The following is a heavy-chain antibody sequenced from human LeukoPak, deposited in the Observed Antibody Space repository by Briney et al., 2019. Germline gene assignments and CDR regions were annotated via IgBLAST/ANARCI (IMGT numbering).Heavy chain of an antibody. J-gene: IGHJ4*02. Sequence: GGSLRLSCVASGFTFSGHWMHWVRQVPGKGLMAVSRITPDGNAAAHADSVKGRFTISRDNAKNTLYLDMNSLTAEDTALYYCARSGYCNGYDYWGQGPLVPASS. CDR1: GFTFSGHW. V-gene: IGHV3-74*03. D-gene: IGHD6-25*01. CDR3: ARSGYCNGYDY. CDR2: ITPDGNAA.